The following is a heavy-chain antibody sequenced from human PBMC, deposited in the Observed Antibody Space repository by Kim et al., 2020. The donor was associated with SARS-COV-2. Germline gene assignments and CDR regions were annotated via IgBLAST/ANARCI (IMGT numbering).Heavy chain of an antibody. Sequence: GGSLRLSCAASGFTFSSYAMHWVRQAPGKGLEWVAVISYDGSNKYYADSVKGRFTISRDNSKNTLYLQMNSLRAEDTAVYYCARACLTIAARPEWYYYYYGMDVWGPETTVTVSS. CDR1: GFTFSSYA. CDR3: ARACLTIAARPEWYYYYYGMDV. V-gene: IGHV3-30-3*01. CDR2: ISYDGSNK. D-gene: IGHD6-6*01. J-gene: IGHJ6*02.